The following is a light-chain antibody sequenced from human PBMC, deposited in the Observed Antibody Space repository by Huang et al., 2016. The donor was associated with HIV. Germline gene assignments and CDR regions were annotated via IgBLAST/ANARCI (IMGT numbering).Light chain of an antibody. CDR2: DTS. V-gene: IGKV3-11*01. CDR3: QQRSNWPLFT. J-gene: IGKJ3*01. Sequence: EIVLTQSPATLSLSPGERATLSCKASQSVSSSLAWYQQKPGQAPRLLIYDTSNRATGIPAGFSGSDSGTDFTLTISSLEPEDFAVYYCQQRSNWPLFTFGPGTKVDIK. CDR1: QSVSSS.